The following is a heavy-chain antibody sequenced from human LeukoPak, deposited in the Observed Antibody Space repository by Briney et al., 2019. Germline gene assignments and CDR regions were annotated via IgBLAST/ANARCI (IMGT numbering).Heavy chain of an antibody. V-gene: IGHV4-39*07. D-gene: IGHD3-3*01. CDR2: MYYRGNT. J-gene: IGHJ6*03. CDR3: ARARFAECYYYYYMDV. CDR1: GGSISTITYY. Sequence: SETLSLTCTVSGGSISTITYYWGWIRQPPGKGLEWVGHMYYRGNTFYNPSLKSRVTISVDTSKNQFSLKLSSVTAADTAVYYCARARFAECYYYYYMDVWGKGTTVTVSS.